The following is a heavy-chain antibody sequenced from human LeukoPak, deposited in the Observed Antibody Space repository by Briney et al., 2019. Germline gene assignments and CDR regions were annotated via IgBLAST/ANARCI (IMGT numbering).Heavy chain of an antibody. Sequence: SETLSLTCTVSGGSISSYYWSWIRQPPGKGLEWIGYIYYSGSTNYNPSLKSRVTISVDTSKNQFSLKLSSVTAADTAVYYCARHLPDYGDYVAVSATSSADSAFDIWGQGTMVTVSS. CDR2: IYYSGST. V-gene: IGHV4-59*08. J-gene: IGHJ3*02. CDR1: GGSISSYY. D-gene: IGHD4-17*01. CDR3: ARHLPDYGDYVAVSATSSADSAFDI.